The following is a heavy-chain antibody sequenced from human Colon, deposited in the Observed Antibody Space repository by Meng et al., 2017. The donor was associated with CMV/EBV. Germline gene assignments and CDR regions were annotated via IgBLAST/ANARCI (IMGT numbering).Heavy chain of an antibody. Sequence: GESLKISCAASGFTFNTYAMSWVRQAPGRGLERVSGISGGSTSTYYADSVKGRFTISRDNSKNTLYLQMDRLRVEDTAVYYCAKTLTMETTTAYYFDHWGRGTVVTVSS. CDR3: AKTLTMETTTAYYFDH. D-gene: IGHD4/OR15-4a*01. CDR1: GFTFNTYA. V-gene: IGHV3-23*01. J-gene: IGHJ4*02. CDR2: ISGGSTST.